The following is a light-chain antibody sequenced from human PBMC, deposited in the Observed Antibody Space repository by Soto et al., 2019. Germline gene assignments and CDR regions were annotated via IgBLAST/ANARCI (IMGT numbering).Light chain of an antibody. J-gene: IGKJ1*01. CDR1: QSVSSSY. Sequence: EIVLTQSPGTLSLSPGERATLSCRASQSVSSSYLAWYQQKPGQAPRLLIYGASSRATGIPDRFSGSGSGTDFTLTISSLEPEDFATYYCQQYNTYLTWAFGQGTKVDIK. CDR3: QQYNTYLTWA. CDR2: GAS. V-gene: IGKV3-20*01.